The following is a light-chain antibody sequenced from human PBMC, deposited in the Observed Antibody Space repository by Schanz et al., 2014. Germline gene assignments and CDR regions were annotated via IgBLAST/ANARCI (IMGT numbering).Light chain of an antibody. V-gene: IGLV2-14*01. J-gene: IGLJ2*01. Sequence: QSALTQPASVSGSPGQSITISCTGTSSDVGGYNYVSWYQQHPGKAPKVMIYDVSNRPSGVSNRFSGSKSGNTASLTISGLQAEDEADYSCSSYALSTTFVIFGGGTKLTVL. CDR1: SSDVGGYNY. CDR2: DVS. CDR3: SSYALSTTFVI.